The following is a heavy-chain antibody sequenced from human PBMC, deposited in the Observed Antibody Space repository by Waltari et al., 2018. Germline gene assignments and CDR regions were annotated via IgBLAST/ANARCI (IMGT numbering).Heavy chain of an antibody. CDR2: IYYSGST. V-gene: IGHV4-59*01. D-gene: IGHD1-26*01. J-gene: IGHJ4*02. CDR1: GGSISSYY. Sequence: QVQLQESGPGLVKPSETLSLTCTVSGGSISSYYWSWIRQPPGKGLEWIGYIYYSGSTNDNPSLKSRVTISVDTSMNQFSLKLSSVTAADTAVYYCARGHRREWGAFDYWGQGTLVTVSS. CDR3: ARGHRREWGAFDY.